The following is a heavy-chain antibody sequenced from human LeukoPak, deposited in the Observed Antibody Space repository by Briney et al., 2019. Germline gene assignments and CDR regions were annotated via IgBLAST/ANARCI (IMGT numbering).Heavy chain of an antibody. V-gene: IGHV3-53*01. J-gene: IGHJ4*02. Sequence: PGGSLRLSCAASGFTVSSNFLSWVRQAPGKGLEWVSVIYSGGKTYYADSVKGRFTISRDNSKNTLHLQMNSLRAEDTAVYYCARGADRWNYFDYWGQGTLVTVSS. D-gene: IGHD4-23*01. CDR2: IYSGGKT. CDR3: ARGADRWNYFDY. CDR1: GFTVSSNF.